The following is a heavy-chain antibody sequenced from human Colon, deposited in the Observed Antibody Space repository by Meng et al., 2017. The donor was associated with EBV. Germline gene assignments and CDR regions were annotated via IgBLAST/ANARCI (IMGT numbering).Heavy chain of an antibody. CDR2: ISYWGTN. D-gene: IGHD6-19*01. CDR1: AGAYISSTYY. V-gene: IGHV4-39*01. CDR3: GRTHLTSVAGYFDS. J-gene: IGHJ4*02. Sequence: LVKTPETTSLPSTVSAGAYISSTYYWGWLRQPPGSGLVWIGSISYWGTNYYNPPLKSSVTITVDTSNNQFSLQLSSVTAADTAVYYCGRTHLTSVAGYFDSWGQGTLVTVSS.